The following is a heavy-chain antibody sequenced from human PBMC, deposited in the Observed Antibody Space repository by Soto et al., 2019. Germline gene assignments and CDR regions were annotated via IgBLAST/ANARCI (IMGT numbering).Heavy chain of an antibody. J-gene: IGHJ4*02. V-gene: IGHV3-21*01. CDR2: ISSSSTYI. D-gene: IGHD6-13*01. CDR3: ARAVAAASDY. Sequence: EVQLVESGGGLVKPGGSLRLSCAASGFTFSSYSMNWVRQAPGKGLEWVSSISSSSTYIYYADSVKGRFTISRDNAKNSLYVQMNSLRAEETAVYYCARAVAAASDYWGQGTLVTVSS. CDR1: GFTFSSYS.